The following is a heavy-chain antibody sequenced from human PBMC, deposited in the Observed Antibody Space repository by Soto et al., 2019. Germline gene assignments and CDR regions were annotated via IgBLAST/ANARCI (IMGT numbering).Heavy chain of an antibody. V-gene: IGHV1-46*01. J-gene: IGHJ4*02. CDR3: ARSYYDSSGYYFEGVVY. D-gene: IGHD3-22*01. CDR1: GYTFTSYY. CDR2: INPSGGST. Sequence: GASVKVSCKASGYTFTSYYMHWVRQAPGQGLEWMGIINPSGGSTSYAQKFQGRVTMTRDTSTSTVYMELSSLRSEDTAVYYCARSYYDSSGYYFEGVVYWGLGTLVTVSS.